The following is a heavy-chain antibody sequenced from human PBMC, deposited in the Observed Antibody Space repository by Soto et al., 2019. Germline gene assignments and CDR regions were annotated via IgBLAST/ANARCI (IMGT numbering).Heavy chain of an antibody. Sequence: GGSLRLSCAASGFTFSSYDMHWVRQATGKGLEWVSAIGTAGDTYYPGSVKGRFTISRENAKNSLYLQMNSLRAGDTAVYYCAREGWGAVAGTFAFDIWGQGTMVTVSS. J-gene: IGHJ3*02. V-gene: IGHV3-13*01. CDR2: IGTAGDT. CDR1: GFTFSSYD. CDR3: AREGWGAVAGTFAFDI. D-gene: IGHD6-19*01.